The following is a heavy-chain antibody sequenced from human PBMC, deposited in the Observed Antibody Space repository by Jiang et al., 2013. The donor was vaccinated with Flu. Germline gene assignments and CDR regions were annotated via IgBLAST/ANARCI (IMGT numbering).Heavy chain of an antibody. CDR1: GGSISGFY. CDR3: ARGFWSGSHPFHD. CDR2: ISYTGST. V-gene: IGHV4-59*12. Sequence: GPGLVKPSETLSLSCTVSGGSISGFYWSWIRQPPGKGLEWLGYISYTGSTNYNPSLMSRVTLSLDTSKSQFSLNLNSVTASDTAMYFCARGFWSGSHPFHDWGQGTLVTVSS. D-gene: IGHD3-3*01. J-gene: IGHJ4*02.